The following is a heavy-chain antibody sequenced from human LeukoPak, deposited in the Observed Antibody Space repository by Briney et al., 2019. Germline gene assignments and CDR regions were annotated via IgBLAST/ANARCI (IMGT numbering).Heavy chain of an antibody. V-gene: IGHV4-34*01. CDR1: GGSFSGYY. D-gene: IGHD5-24*01. CDR2: INHSGST. CDR3: ARGPSVAQVEMATMREVYFDY. J-gene: IGHJ4*02. Sequence: SETLSLTRAVYGGSFSGYYWSWIRQPPGKGLEWIGEINHSGSTNYNPSLKSRVTISVDTSKNQFSLKLSSVTAADTAVYYCARGPSVAQVEMATMREVYFDYWGQGTLVTVSS.